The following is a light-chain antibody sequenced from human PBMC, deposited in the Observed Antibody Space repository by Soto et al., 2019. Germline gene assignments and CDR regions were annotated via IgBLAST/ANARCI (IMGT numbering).Light chain of an antibody. CDR3: QQYNNWPLT. V-gene: IGKV3-15*01. CDR2: GAS. Sequence: EIVMTQSPATLSVSPGERATLSCRASQSVGGNLAWYQQKPGQAPRLLIYGASTRATGIPAWFSGSGSGTEFTLTISSLQSEDFAVSYCQQYNNWPLTFGGGTKVEIK. J-gene: IGKJ4*01. CDR1: QSVGGN.